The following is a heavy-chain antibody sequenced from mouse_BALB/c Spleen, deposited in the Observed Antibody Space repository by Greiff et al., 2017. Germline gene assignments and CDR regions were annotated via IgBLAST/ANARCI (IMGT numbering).Heavy chain of an antibody. CDR3: AGDYYGSTLYYAMDY. CDR2: IWAGGST. CDR1: GFSLTSYG. D-gene: IGHD1-1*01. Sequence: VKLVESGPGLVAPSQSLSITCTVSGFSLTSYGVHWVRQPPGKGLEWLGVIWAGGSTNYNSALMSRLSISKDNSKSQVFLKMNSLQTDDTAMYYCAGDYYGSTLYYAMDYWGQGTSVTVSS. V-gene: IGHV2-9*02. J-gene: IGHJ4*01.